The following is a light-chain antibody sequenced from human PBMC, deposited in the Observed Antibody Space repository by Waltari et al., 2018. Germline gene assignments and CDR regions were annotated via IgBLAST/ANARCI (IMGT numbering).Light chain of an antibody. CDR3: MIWHDSACF. CDR2: YKSDSQH. Sequence: AVLTQPSSLSASPGASARLTCALRSGINVGSYRMYSYQQQPGSPPQLLLWYKSDSQHQQGTGVPSRFSASKDSSANAGILLISGLQSDDEADYYCMIWHDSACFFGGGTKLTVL. V-gene: IGLV5-45*03. CDR1: SGINVGSYR. J-gene: IGLJ2*01.